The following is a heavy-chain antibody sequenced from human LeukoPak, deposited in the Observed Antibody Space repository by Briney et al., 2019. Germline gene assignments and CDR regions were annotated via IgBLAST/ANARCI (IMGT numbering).Heavy chain of an antibody. Sequence: PGRSLRLSCAASGFTFSSYGMHWVRQAPGKGPEWVAVISYDGSNKYYADSVKGRFTISRDNSKNTLYLQMNSLRAEDTAVYYCAKILGYCSGGSCLFDYWGQGTLVTVSS. V-gene: IGHV3-30*18. CDR3: AKILGYCSGGSCLFDY. CDR2: ISYDGSNK. J-gene: IGHJ4*02. D-gene: IGHD2-15*01. CDR1: GFTFSSYG.